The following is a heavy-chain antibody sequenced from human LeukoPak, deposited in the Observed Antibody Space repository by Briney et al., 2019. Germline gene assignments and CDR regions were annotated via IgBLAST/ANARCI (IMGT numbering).Heavy chain of an antibody. J-gene: IGHJ6*03. Sequence: ASVKVSCKVSGYTLTELSMHWVRQAPGKGLEWMGGFDPEDGETIYAQKFQGRVTMTEDTSTDTAYMELSSLRSEDTAVYYCATAPQPRGRYYYYYMDVWGKGTTVTVSS. CDR1: GYTLTELS. CDR3: ATAPQPRGRYYYYYMDV. CDR2: FDPEDGET. D-gene: IGHD3-16*01. V-gene: IGHV1-24*01.